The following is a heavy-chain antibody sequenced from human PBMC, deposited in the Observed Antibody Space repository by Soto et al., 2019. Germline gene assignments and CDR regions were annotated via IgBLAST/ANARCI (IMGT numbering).Heavy chain of an antibody. Sequence: GESLKISCKCFGYSFVSYWIGWVRQMPGKGLEWMGIIYPGDSDTRYSPSFQGQVTISADKSITTVYLQWSSLKTSDTAMYYCARTVGYEIEYWGQGTLVTVSS. CDR3: ARTVGYEIEY. J-gene: IGHJ4*02. D-gene: IGHD5-12*01. V-gene: IGHV5-51*01. CDR1: GYSFVSYW. CDR2: IYPGDSDT.